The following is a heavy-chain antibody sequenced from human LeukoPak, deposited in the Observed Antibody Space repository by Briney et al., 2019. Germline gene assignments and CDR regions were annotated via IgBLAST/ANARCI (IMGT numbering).Heavy chain of an antibody. CDR3: VREGSCSSATCYATDFFNMDV. V-gene: IGHV3-7*01. Sequence: GGSLRLSCAGSGFSLSTYWMSWVRQAPGKGLEWVGNIQQDGNEKHYVDSVKGRFIISRDNAKNSVFLQMNSLRVEDTAVYYCVREGSCSSATCYATDFFNMDVWGKGTTVTVSS. CDR1: GFSLSTYW. D-gene: IGHD2-2*01. J-gene: IGHJ6*03. CDR2: IQQDGNEK.